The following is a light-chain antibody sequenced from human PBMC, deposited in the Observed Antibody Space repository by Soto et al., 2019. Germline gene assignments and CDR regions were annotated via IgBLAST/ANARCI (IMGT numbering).Light chain of an antibody. CDR1: SSDVGSYSL. CDR3: CSYAGTSTYV. J-gene: IGLJ1*01. V-gene: IGLV2-23*02. Sequence: QSVLTQPASGSGSPRQSITISCTGTSSDVGSYSLVSWYQQYPGKAPKVMIYEVTKRPSGVSNRFSGSKSGNTASLTISGLQAEDEADYYCCSYAGTSTYVFGAGTKVTVL. CDR2: EVT.